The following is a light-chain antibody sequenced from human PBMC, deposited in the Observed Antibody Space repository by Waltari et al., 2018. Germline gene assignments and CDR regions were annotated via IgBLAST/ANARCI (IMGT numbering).Light chain of an antibody. CDR3: QQYYSTPYT. CDR1: QSIDSS. V-gene: IGKV3-11*01. Sequence: EIVLTQSPATLSLSPGERATVSCRASQSIDSSLGWYQHKPGQPPRLLIYDASIRATGIPARFSGSGSGTDFTLTITSLEPEDFAVYYCQQYYSTPYTFGQGTKLEIK. CDR2: DAS. J-gene: IGKJ2*01.